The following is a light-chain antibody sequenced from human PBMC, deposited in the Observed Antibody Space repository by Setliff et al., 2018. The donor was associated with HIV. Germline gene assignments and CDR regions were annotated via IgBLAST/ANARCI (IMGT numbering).Light chain of an antibody. CDR1: SGDVGGYNS. Sequence: QSALTQPRSVSGSPGQSVTISCTGTSGDVGGYNSVSWYQQHPGKAPRVMIYDVSKRPSGVPDRFSGSKSGNTASLTISGLQAEDEADYYCCSYVGGYFFGTGTKVTVL. V-gene: IGLV2-11*01. J-gene: IGLJ1*01. CDR3: CSYVGGYF. CDR2: DVS.